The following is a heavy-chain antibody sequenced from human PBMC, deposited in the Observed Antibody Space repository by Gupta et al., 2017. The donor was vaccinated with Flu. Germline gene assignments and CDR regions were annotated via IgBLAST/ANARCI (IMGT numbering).Heavy chain of an antibody. J-gene: IGHJ3*02. CDR2: ISGDSNYI. V-gene: IGHV3-21*03. CDR3: ARGGFGDCSRTNAFDI. CDR1: GFTLNTYS. D-gene: IGHD2-2*01. Sequence: EVQLLDSGGGLVKPGGSLRLSCVASGFTLNTYSMTWVRQAPGKGLEWVSAISGDSNYIYYGYFVGGLLTVSRENVKTAWYLQMNSQTAEDTVVYYCARGGFGDCSRTNAFDIWGPGTMGTVSS.